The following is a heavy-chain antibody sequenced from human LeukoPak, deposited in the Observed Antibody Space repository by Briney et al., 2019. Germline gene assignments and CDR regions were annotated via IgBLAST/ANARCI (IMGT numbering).Heavy chain of an antibody. D-gene: IGHD1-26*01. V-gene: IGHV4-30-4*01. CDR1: GGSFSGYY. J-gene: IGHJ4*02. CDR2: IYYSGST. Sequence: SETLSLTCAVYGGSFSGYYWSWIRQPPGKGLEWIGYIYYSGSTYYNPSLKSRVTISVDTSKNQFSLKLSSVTAADTAVCCCAREVGAGYFDYWGQGTLVTVSS. CDR3: AREVGAGYFDY.